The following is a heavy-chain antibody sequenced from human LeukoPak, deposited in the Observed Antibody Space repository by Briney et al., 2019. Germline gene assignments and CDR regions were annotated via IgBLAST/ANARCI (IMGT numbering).Heavy chain of an antibody. CDR1: GFTFSSYG. CDR3: AKDFSGYCSSTSCYGCLDY. D-gene: IGHD2-2*01. CDR2: IRYDGSNK. Sequence: PGGSLRLSCAASGFTFSSYGMHWVRQAPGEGLEWVAFIRYDGSNKYYADSVKGRFTISRDNSKNTLYLQMNSLRAEDTAVYYCAKDFSGYCSSTSCYGCLDYWGQGTLVTVSS. J-gene: IGHJ4*02. V-gene: IGHV3-30*02.